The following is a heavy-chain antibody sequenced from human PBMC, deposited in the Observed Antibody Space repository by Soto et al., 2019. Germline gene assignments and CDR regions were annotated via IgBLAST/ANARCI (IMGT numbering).Heavy chain of an antibody. D-gene: IGHD3-22*01. CDR1: GGTFSSYA. V-gene: IGHV1-69*13. Sequence: SVKVSCKASGGTFSSYAISWVRQDPGQGLEGMGGIIPIFGTANYAQKCQGRVTITADASTSTAYMELSSRRSEDTAVYYCARGSQVRPERPNHTNLLTMIVGSGYSYYGMDVWRQGTTVTVSS. CDR2: IIPIFGTA. J-gene: IGHJ6*02. CDR3: ARGSQVRPERPNHTNLLTMIVGSGYSYYGMDV.